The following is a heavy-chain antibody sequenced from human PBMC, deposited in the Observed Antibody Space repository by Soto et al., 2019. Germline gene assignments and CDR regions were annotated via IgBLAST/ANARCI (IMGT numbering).Heavy chain of an antibody. V-gene: IGHV3-21*01. Sequence: VGSLRLSCAASGFTFSAYSMNWVRQAPGKGLEWVSSISSSSTYIYYADSVKGRFTISRDNAKNSLYLQMNSLRAEDTAVYYCASFGRPINWGQGTLVTVSS. J-gene: IGHJ4*02. CDR2: ISSSSTYI. D-gene: IGHD3-16*01. CDR1: GFTFSAYS. CDR3: ASFGRPIN.